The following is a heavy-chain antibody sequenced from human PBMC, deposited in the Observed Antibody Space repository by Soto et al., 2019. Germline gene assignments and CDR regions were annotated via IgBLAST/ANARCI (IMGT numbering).Heavy chain of an antibody. Sequence: GGSLRLSCAASGFTFSNAWMNWVRQAPGKGLEWVSAISGSGDTTYYADSVKGRFTISRDNSKNTLYLQMNSLRAEDTAVYYCARSPPGGYQYYQGMDVWGQGNTVTVSS. CDR2: ISGSGDTT. CDR3: ARSPPGGYQYYQGMDV. J-gene: IGHJ6*02. D-gene: IGHD3-22*01. V-gene: IGHV3-23*01. CDR1: GFTFSNAW.